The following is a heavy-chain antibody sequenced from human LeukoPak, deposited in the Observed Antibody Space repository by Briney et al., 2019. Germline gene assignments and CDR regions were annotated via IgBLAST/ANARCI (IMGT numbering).Heavy chain of an antibody. V-gene: IGHV1-24*01. D-gene: IGHD3-3*01. CDR1: GYTLTELS. J-gene: IGHJ4*02. Sequence: ASVKVSCKVSGYTLTELSMHWVRQAPGKGLEWMGGFDPEDGETIYAQKFQGRVTMTEDTSTSTAYMELRSLRSDDTAVYYCARFPVMVIIDYYFDYWGQGTLITVSS. CDR3: ARFPVMVIIDYYFDY. CDR2: FDPEDGET.